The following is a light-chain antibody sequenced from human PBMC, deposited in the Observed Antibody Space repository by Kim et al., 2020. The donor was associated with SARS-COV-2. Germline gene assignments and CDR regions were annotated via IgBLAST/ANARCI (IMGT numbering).Light chain of an antibody. CDR2: AAS. Sequence: EIVLTQSPATLSLSPGERATLSCRASQSVSSSLAWYQQKPGQAPRLLIYAASNRATGIPARFSGSGSGTDFTLTISSLEPEDFVVYYCQQNSKWPLTFGQGTKVDIK. V-gene: IGKV3-11*01. CDR1: QSVSSS. J-gene: IGKJ1*01. CDR3: QQNSKWPLT.